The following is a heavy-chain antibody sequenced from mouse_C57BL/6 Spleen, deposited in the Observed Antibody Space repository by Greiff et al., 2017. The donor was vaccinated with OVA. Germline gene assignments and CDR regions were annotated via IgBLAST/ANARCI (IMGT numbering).Heavy chain of an antibody. CDR3: ARGYYGCGDWFAY. V-gene: IGHV1-22*01. D-gene: IGHD1-1*01. CDR1: GYTFTDYN. Sequence: EVQLQQSGPELVKPGASVKMSCKASGYTFTDYNMHWVKQSHGKSLEWIGYINPNNGGTSYNQKFKGKATLTVNKSSSTAYMELRSLKSEDSAVYYCARGYYGCGDWFAYWGQGTLVTVSA. CDR2: INPNNGGT. J-gene: IGHJ3*01.